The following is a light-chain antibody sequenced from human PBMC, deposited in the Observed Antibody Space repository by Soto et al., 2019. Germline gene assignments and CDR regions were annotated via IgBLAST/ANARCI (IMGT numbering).Light chain of an antibody. Sequence: DIQMTQSPSSLSASVGDRVTITCRASQGLRDELGWYQQKPGKAPKRLIYAASRLESGVPSRFSGSGSGTEFSLTISSLQPEDFATYYCLQHNSYPWTFVQGTKVEIK. CDR1: QGLRDE. J-gene: IGKJ1*01. V-gene: IGKV1-17*01. CDR2: AAS. CDR3: LQHNSYPWT.